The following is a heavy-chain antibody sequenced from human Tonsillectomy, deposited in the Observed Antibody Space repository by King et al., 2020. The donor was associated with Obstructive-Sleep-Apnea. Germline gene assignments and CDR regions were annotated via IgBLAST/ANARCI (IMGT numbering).Heavy chain of an antibody. CDR1: GYSFTSYW. D-gene: IGHD3-10*01. J-gene: IGHJ6*02. Sequence: QLVQSGAEVKKPGESLKISCKGSGYSFTSYWIDWVRQMPGKGLEWMGIIYPGDSDTRYNPSFQGQVSISADMSTSTAYLQWSSLKASDTAIYYCARQGDGGWFGEGMDVWGQGTTVTVSS. CDR3: ARQGDGGWFGEGMDV. CDR2: IYPGDSDT. V-gene: IGHV5-51*01.